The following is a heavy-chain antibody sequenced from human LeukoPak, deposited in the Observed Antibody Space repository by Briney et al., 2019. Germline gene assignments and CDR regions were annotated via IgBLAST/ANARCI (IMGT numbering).Heavy chain of an antibody. CDR1: GLTFSSYD. CDR3: AREALVRGVRGAFDI. D-gene: IGHD3-10*01. J-gene: IGHJ3*02. V-gene: IGHV3-13*05. CDR2: IGTAGDP. Sequence: GGSLRLSCAASGLTFSSYDMHWVRQATGQGLEWVSAIGTAGDPYYPGSVTGRFTISRENAKNSLYLHMNSLRAGDTAVYYCAREALVRGVRGAFDIWGQGTMVTVSS.